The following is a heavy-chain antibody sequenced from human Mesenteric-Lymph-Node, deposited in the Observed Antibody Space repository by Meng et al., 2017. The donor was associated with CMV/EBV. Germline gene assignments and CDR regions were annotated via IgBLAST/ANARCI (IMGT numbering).Heavy chain of an antibody. J-gene: IGHJ4*02. V-gene: IGHV4-31*02. CDR2: IYYRGTT. Sequence: SGDSISDDYYWSWIRQHPGKGLEWIGYIYYRGTTYYNPSLKSRVTISVDTSKNHVSLKLTSATAADTAVYYCARGRSYYGSGHYFNYWGQGILVTVSS. CDR3: ARGRSYYGSGHYFNY. D-gene: IGHD3-10*01. CDR1: GDSISDDYY.